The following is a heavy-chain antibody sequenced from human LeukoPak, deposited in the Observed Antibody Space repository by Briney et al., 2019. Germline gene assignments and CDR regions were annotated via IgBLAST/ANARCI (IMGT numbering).Heavy chain of an antibody. J-gene: IGHJ4*02. V-gene: IGHV4-38-2*02. CDR2: IYHSGST. D-gene: IGHD3-16*01. CDR3: ARVKGDYGANFDY. Sequence: SETLSLTCTVSDYSISSGYYWGWIRQPPGKGLEWIGSIYHSGSTYYSPSLKSRVTISVDTSKNQFSLKLSSVTAADTAVYYCARVKGDYGANFDYWGQGTLVTVSS. CDR1: DYSISSGYY.